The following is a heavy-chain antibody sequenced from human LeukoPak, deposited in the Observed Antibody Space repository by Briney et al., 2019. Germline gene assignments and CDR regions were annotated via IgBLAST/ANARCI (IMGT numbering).Heavy chain of an antibody. Sequence: SETLSLTCTVSGGSISSYYWSWIRQPPGKGLEWIGYIYYSGSTNYNPSLRSRVTISLDTSKNQFSLRLSSVTAADTAVYYCARDSAVGWFDPWGQGTLVTVSS. CDR3: ARDSAVGWFDP. D-gene: IGHD2-15*01. CDR1: GGSISSYY. CDR2: IYYSGST. J-gene: IGHJ5*02. V-gene: IGHV4-59*01.